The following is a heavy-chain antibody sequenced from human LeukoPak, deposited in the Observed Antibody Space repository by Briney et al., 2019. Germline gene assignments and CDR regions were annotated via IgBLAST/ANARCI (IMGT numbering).Heavy chain of an antibody. CDR1: GFTFSTYA. V-gene: IGHV3-30*04. D-gene: IGHD3-10*01. Sequence: GRSLRLSCAASGFTFSTYAMHWVRQAPGKGLEWVAVIPYDGSNKYYADSVKGRFTISRENSKNRLYLQMNSLRAEDTAVYYCAREYGFGSGSYYPWGQGTLVTVSS. CDR3: AREYGFGSGSYYP. J-gene: IGHJ5*02. CDR2: IPYDGSNK.